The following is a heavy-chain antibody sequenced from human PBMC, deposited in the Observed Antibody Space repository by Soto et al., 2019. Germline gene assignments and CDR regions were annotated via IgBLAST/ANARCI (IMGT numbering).Heavy chain of an antibody. Sequence: ASVKVSCKTSGYTFTAYGLSWVRQAPGQGLQWMGWISAHNGDTNYAPKFQGRITMTTDTSTSTAFMELRSLTSDDTAVYFRARPDFWSGYAFDYWGQGTLVTVSS. CDR2: ISAHNGDT. CDR1: GYTFTAYG. D-gene: IGHD3-3*01. V-gene: IGHV1-18*04. J-gene: IGHJ4*02. CDR3: ARPDFWSGYAFDY.